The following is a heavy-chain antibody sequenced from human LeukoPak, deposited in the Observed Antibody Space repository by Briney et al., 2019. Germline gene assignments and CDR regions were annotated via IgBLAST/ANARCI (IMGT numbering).Heavy chain of an antibody. CDR3: ARVAVTGEIYGDSIYYFDY. J-gene: IGHJ4*02. Sequence: PSETLSLTCTVSGGSISSSSYYWGWIRQPPGKGLEWIGSIYYSGSTYYNPSLKSRVTISVDTSKNQFSPKLSSVTAADTAVYYCARVAVTGEIYGDSIYYFDYWGQGTLVTVSS. D-gene: IGHD4-17*01. V-gene: IGHV4-39*07. CDR1: GGSISSSSYY. CDR2: IYYSGST.